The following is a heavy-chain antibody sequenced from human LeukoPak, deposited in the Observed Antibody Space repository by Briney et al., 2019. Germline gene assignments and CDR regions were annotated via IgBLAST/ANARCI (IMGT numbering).Heavy chain of an antibody. CDR2: ISAYNGNT. D-gene: IGHD3-10*01. CDR1: GYTFTSYG. CDR3: ARDEAVLWFGELLNY. Sequence: GASVKVSCKASGYTFTSYGISAVRQAPGQGREWMGWISAYNGNTNYAQKLQGRVTMTTDTSTSTAYMELRSLRSDDTAVYYCARDEAVLWFGELLNYWGQGTLVTVSS. V-gene: IGHV1-18*01. J-gene: IGHJ4*02.